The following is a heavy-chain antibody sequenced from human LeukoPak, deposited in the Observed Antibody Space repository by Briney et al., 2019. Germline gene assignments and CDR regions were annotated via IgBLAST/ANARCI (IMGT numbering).Heavy chain of an antibody. CDR2: ISGSSILI. J-gene: IGHJ4*02. CDR1: GFTFSAYS. V-gene: IGHV3-21*01. D-gene: IGHD3-22*01. Sequence: GGPLRLSCATSGFTFSAYSMTWVRQAPGKGLEWVSSISGSSILINNADSVKGRFTISSDNAKNSLYLQMNSLRAEDTAVYYCARALYDSSGYYFDYWGQGTLVTVSS. CDR3: ARALYDSSGYYFDY.